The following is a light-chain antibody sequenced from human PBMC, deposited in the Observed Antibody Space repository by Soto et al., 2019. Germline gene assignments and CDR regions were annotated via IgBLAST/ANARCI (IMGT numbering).Light chain of an antibody. CDR2: NTL. V-gene: IGLV7-46*01. J-gene: IGLJ2*01. Sequence: QAVVTQEPSLTVSPGGTVTLTCGSSDGPVTSVHYPYWYQQRPGQVPRTLIYNTLNRQSWAPARFSGSLVGVKAALTLSGAQPEDEADYYCLLTYSGGRVFGGGTKLTVL. CDR3: LLTYSGGRV. CDR1: DGPVTSVHY.